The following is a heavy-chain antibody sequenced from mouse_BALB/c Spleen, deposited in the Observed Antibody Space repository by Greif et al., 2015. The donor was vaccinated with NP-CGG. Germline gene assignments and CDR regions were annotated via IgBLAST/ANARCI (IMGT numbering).Heavy chain of an antibody. CDR2: IYPGDGDT. D-gene: IGHD2-14*01. CDR3: ARSGYRYVDYAMGY. J-gene: IGHJ4*01. V-gene: IGHV1-80*01. Sequence: QVQLQQSGAELVRPGSSVKISCKASGYAFSSYWMNWVKQRPGQGLEWIGQIYPGDGDTNYNGKFKGKATLTADKSSSTGYMQLSSLTAEESAVYFCARSGYRYVDYAMGYWDQGTSDTVST. CDR1: GYAFSSYW.